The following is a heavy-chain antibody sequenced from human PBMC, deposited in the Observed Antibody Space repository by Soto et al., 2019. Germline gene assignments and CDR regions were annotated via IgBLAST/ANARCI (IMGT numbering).Heavy chain of an antibody. CDR2: INPKSGGT. CDR1: GYSFTDYH. Sequence: ASVKVSCKASGYSFTDYHIHWLRQAPGQGLEWLGRINPKSGGTSTAQKFQGWVTMTTDTSISTASMELTRLTSDDTAIYYCARGDSTDCSNGVCSFFYNHDMDVWGQGTTVTVSS. CDR3: ARGDSTDCSNGVCSFFYNHDMDV. V-gene: IGHV1-2*04. D-gene: IGHD2-8*01. J-gene: IGHJ6*02.